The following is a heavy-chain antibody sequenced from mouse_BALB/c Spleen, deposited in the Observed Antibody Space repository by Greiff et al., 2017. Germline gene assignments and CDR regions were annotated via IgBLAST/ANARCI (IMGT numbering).Heavy chain of an antibody. J-gene: IGHJ1*01. CDR3: AGREAWYFDV. CDR2: ISSGGGST. Sequence: DVKLVESGGGLVKPGGSLKLSCAASGFAFSSYDMSWVRQTPEKRLEWVAYISSGGGSTYYPDAVKGRFTISRDNAKNTLYLQMSSLKSEDTAMYCCAGREAWYFDVWGAGTTVAVSS. V-gene: IGHV5-12-1*01. CDR1: GFAFSSYD.